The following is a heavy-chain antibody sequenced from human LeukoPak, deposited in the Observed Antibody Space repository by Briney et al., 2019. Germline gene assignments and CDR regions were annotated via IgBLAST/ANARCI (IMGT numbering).Heavy chain of an antibody. J-gene: IGHJ3*02. CDR2: IYHSGST. D-gene: IGHD3-22*01. Sequence: PSETLSLTCAVSGYSISSGYYWGWIRQPPGKGLEWIGNIYHSGSTYYTPSLKSRVTISVDTSKNQFSLKLSSVTAADTAVYYCASNDSQDAFDIWGQGTMVTVSS. CDR1: GYSISSGYY. CDR3: ASNDSQDAFDI. V-gene: IGHV4-38-2*01.